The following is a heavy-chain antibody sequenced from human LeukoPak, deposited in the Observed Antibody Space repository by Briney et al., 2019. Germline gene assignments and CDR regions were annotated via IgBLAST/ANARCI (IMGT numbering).Heavy chain of an antibody. CDR1: GGSISSYY. V-gene: IGHV4-59*01. D-gene: IGHD3-22*01. CDR3: ARVTGYMIEDYFDY. Sequence: PSETLSLTCTVSGGSISSYYWGWIRQPPGKGLEWIGYIYYSGSTDYNPSLKSRVTISVETSENQFSLKLSSVTAADTAVYYCARVTGYMIEDYFDYWGQGTTVTVSS. J-gene: IGHJ4*02. CDR2: IYYSGST.